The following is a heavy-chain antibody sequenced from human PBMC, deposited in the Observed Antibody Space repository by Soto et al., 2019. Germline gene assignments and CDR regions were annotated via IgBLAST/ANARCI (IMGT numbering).Heavy chain of an antibody. CDR1: GGSFSGHF. J-gene: IGHJ5*02. CDR3: ARYQRLFRWFGP. V-gene: IGHV4-34*01. CDR2: INQGGRT. Sequence: PXETLSVTCAVYGGSFSGHFLSLILQSPGKGLEWIGEINQGGRTNCNPSLKSRVTMSLDTSNNQFSLNLTSVTAAGTAIYFCARYQRLFRWFGPWGQRTPVTVSS.